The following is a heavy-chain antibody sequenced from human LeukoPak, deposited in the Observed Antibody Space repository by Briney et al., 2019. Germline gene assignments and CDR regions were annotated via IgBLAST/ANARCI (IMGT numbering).Heavy chain of an antibody. CDR2: IIPIFGTA. V-gene: IGHV1-69*13. Sequence: ASVKVSCKASGGTISSNVIIWVRQAPGQGLEWMGGIIPIFGTANYAQKFQGRVTITADESTSTAYMELSSLRSEDTAVYYCARGRSKRAAAGYPDYWGQGTLVTVSS. D-gene: IGHD6-13*01. J-gene: IGHJ4*02. CDR1: GGTISSNV. CDR3: ARGRSKRAAAGYPDY.